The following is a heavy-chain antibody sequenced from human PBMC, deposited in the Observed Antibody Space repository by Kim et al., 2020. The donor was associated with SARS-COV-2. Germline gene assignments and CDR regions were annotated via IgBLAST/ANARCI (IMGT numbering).Heavy chain of an antibody. V-gene: IGHV3-30-3*01. J-gene: IGHJ5*02. CDR3: ARAASGSYSSWFDP. CDR2: ISYDGSNK. CDR1: GFTFSSYA. Sequence: GGSLRLSCAASGFTFSSYAMHWVRQAPGKGLEWVAVISYDGSNKYYADSVKGRFTISRDNSKNTLYLQMNSLRAEDTAVYYCARAASGSYSSWFDPWGQGGLVTVSS. D-gene: IGHD1-26*01.